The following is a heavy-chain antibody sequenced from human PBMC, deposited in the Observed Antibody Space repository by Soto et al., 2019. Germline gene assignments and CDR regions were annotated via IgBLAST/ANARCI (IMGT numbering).Heavy chain of an antibody. Sequence: GGSLRLSCTASGFTFSDYAMTWVRQAPGKGLDWVSSFSGRGGSTYYAASVKGRFTISRDNSKNTLYLQMNSLTAEDTAVYYCAKGAKWELPLDFWGXGTLVTVSS. CDR3: AKGAKWELPLDF. J-gene: IGHJ4*02. D-gene: IGHD1-26*01. CDR2: FSGRGGST. CDR1: GFTFSDYA. V-gene: IGHV3-23*01.